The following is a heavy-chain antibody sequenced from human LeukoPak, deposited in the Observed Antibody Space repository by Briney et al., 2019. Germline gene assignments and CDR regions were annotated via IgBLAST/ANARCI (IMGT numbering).Heavy chain of an antibody. V-gene: IGHV1-2*02. CDR3: ARDTEMATINDY. CDR2: LNPNSGGT. Sequence: ASVTVSFTASAYTFTGYYMHWVRQAPGQGLEWMGWLNPNSGGTNYAQKFQGRVTMTRATAISTAYMELSRLRSDDTAVYYCARDTEMATINDYWGQGTLVTVSS. D-gene: IGHD5-24*01. CDR1: AYTFTGYY. J-gene: IGHJ4*02.